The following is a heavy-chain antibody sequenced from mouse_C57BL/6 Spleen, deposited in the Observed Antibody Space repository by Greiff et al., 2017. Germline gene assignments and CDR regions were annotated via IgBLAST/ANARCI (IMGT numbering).Heavy chain of an antibody. D-gene: IGHD1-1*01. J-gene: IGHJ2*01. CDR1: GFTFSSYT. CDR3: ARLSYYYGSNYFDY. CDR2: ISGGGGNT. V-gene: IGHV5-9*01. Sequence: EVQLVESGGGLVKPGGSLKLSCAASGFTFSSYTMSWVRQTPEKRLEWVATISGGGGNTYYPDSVKGRFTISRDNAKNTLYLQMSSLRSGDTALYYCARLSYYYGSNYFDYWGQGTTLTVSS.